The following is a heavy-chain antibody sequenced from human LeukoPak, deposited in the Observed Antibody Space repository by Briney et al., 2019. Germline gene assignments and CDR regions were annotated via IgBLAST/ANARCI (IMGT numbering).Heavy chain of an antibody. V-gene: IGHV3-53*01. CDR3: ARLYYDFWSGYYTFDY. CDR1: GFTVSSNY. Sequence: PGGSLRLSCAASGFTVSSNYMSWVRQAPGKGLEWVSVIYSGGSTYYADSVKGRFTISRDNSKNTLYLQMNSLRAEDTAVYYCARLYYDFWSGYYTFDYWGQGTLVTVSS. D-gene: IGHD3-3*01. CDR2: IYSGGST. J-gene: IGHJ4*02.